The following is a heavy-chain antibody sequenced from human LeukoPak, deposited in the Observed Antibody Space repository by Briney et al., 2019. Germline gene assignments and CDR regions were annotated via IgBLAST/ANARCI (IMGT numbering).Heavy chain of an antibody. CDR3: ARIGKYSYGFDY. CDR1: GGSFSGYY. D-gene: IGHD5-18*01. V-gene: IGHV4-34*01. CDR2: INHSGST. J-gene: IGHJ4*02. Sequence: SETLSLTCAVYGGSFSGYYWSWIRQPPGKGLEWIGEINHSGSTNYNPSLKSRVTISVDTSKNQFTLKLSSVTAADTAAYYCARIGKYSYGFDYWGQGTLVTVSS.